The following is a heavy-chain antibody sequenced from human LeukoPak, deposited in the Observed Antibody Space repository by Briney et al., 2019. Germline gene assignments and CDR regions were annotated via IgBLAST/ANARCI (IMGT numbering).Heavy chain of an antibody. J-gene: IGHJ4*02. CDR2: IIPIFGIA. V-gene: IGHV1-69*04. CDR1: GGTFSSYA. CDR3: ARGSSISSGYYYD. D-gene: IGHD3-22*01. Sequence: ASVKVSCKASGGTFSSYAISWVRQAPGQGFEWMGRIIPIFGIANYAQKFQGRVTITADKSTSPAYMELSSLRSEDAAVYYCARGSSISSGYYYDWGQGPLVTVSS.